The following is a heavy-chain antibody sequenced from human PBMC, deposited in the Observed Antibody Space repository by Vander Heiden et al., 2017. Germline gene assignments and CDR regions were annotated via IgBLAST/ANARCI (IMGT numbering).Heavy chain of an antibody. D-gene: IGHD1-26*01. V-gene: IGHV3-33*01. CDR3: ARDLGAGRYFDY. Sequence: QVQLVASGGGVVQTGGSLRRSCAASGFPFSPYGMHWVRQAPGKGLEWVAVIGHDGSFKAYADSVKGRFTISRDNSKNTLYLQMTSLRAEDTAVYYCARDLGAGRYFDYWGQGSLVTVSS. J-gene: IGHJ4*02. CDR2: IGHDGSFK. CDR1: GFPFSPYG.